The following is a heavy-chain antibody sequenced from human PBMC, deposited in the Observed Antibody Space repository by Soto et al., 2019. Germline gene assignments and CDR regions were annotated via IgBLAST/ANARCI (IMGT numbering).Heavy chain of an antibody. D-gene: IGHD6-19*01. J-gene: IGHJ5*02. CDR1: GYSFTSYW. Sequence: GESLKISCTGSGYSFTSYWIGWVRQMPGKGLEWVGIIYPGGSDTRYSPSFQGQVTISADKSISTAYLQWSSLKASDTAMYYCARRTTRGAVAGLWFDPWGQGTLVTVSS. V-gene: IGHV5-51*01. CDR2: IYPGGSDT. CDR3: ARRTTRGAVAGLWFDP.